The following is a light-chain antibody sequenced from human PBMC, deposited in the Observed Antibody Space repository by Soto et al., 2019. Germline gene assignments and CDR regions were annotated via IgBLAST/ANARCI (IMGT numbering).Light chain of an antibody. CDR3: MQGTHWPWT. V-gene: IGKV2-30*01. Sequence: DVVMTQSPLSLPVTLGQPASISCRSTQGLVYGDGNTFLNWFHQRPGQSPRRLIYQVSNRDSGVPDRFSGSGSGTDFTLKISRVEAEDVGVYYCMQGTHWPWTFGQGTKVEI. CDR2: QVS. CDR1: QGLVYGDGNTF. J-gene: IGKJ1*01.